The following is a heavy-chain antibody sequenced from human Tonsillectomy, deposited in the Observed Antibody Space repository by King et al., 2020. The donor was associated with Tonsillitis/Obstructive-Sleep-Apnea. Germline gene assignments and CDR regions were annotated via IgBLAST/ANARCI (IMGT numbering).Heavy chain of an antibody. D-gene: IGHD1-26*01. CDR3: ATGSPVRDAFEI. CDR2: IYYSGST. CDR1: GGSIRSTSQY. V-gene: IGHV4-39*01. J-gene: IGHJ3*02. Sequence: QLQESGPGLVKPSETLSLTCTVSGGSIRSTSQYWGWIRQPPGKGLEWIGSIYYSGSTYYNPSLKSRVIIYVDTSKNQFSLKLCSVTAADTAVYYCATGSPVRDAFEIWGQGTMVTVSS.